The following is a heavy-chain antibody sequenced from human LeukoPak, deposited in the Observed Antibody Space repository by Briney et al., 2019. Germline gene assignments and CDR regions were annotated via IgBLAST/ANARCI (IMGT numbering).Heavy chain of an antibody. D-gene: IGHD2-2*01. CDR3: ARAWCSSTSCYGHYYYGMDV. CDR2: ISYDGSNK. CDR1: GFTFSSYA. J-gene: IGHJ6*04. V-gene: IGHV3-30*04. Sequence: PGGSLRLSCAASGFTFSSYAMHWVRQAPGKGLEWVAVISYDGSNKYYADSVKGRFTISRDNSKNTLYLQMNSLRAEDTAVYYCARAWCSSTSCYGHYYYGMDVWGKGTTVTVSS.